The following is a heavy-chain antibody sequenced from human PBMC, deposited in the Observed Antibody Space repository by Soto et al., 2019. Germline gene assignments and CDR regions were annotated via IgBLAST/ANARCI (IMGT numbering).Heavy chain of an antibody. Sequence: EVQLLESGGGLEQPGGSLRLSCAASGFTFSSYAMSWVRQAPGKGLEWVSSVSGSSRSKSYADSVKGRFTISRDNSKSTVYLQMNSLSAEDTAVYFCAKDWCSGTTCYCLENWGQGTLVTVSS. J-gene: IGHJ4*02. CDR3: AKDWCSGTTCYCLEN. V-gene: IGHV3-23*01. CDR2: VSGSSRSK. CDR1: GFTFSSYA. D-gene: IGHD1-7*01.